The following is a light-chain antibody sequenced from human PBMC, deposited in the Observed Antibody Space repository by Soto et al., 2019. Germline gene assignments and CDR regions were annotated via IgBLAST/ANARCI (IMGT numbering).Light chain of an antibody. CDR2: GAS. CDR3: QLYNNWPQT. V-gene: IGKV3-15*01. Sequence: EIVVTHSPAALSVPQRKRAPLSCRASQSVSSNLAWYQQKPGQAPRLLIYGASTRATGIPARFSGSGSGTEFTLTISSLQSEDFALYYCQLYNNWPQTFGQGGKADIK. CDR1: QSVSSN. J-gene: IGKJ1*01.